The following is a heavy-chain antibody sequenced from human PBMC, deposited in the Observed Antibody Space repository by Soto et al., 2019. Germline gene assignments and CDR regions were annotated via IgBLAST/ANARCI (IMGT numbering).Heavy chain of an antibody. CDR1: GGSISSGGYY. Sequence: PSETLSLTCTVSGGSISSGGYYWSWIRQHPGKGLEWIGYIYYSGSTYYNPSLKSRVTISVDTSKNQFSLKLSSVTAADTAVYYCARGCLNSGYDYFEYWGQGTRVTVSS. D-gene: IGHD5-12*01. CDR2: IYYSGST. CDR3: ARGCLNSGYDYFEY. J-gene: IGHJ4*02. V-gene: IGHV4-31*03.